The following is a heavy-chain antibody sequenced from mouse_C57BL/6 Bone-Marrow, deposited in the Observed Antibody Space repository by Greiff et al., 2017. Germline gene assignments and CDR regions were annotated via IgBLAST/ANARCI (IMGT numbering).Heavy chain of an antibody. CDR2: ISSGGSYT. CDR1: GFTFSSYG. D-gene: IGHD1-1*01. J-gene: IGHJ2*01. CDR3: ARGFYYGSSFYFDF. Sequence: EVQGVESGGDLVKPGGSLKLSCAASGFTFSSYGMSWVRQTPDKRLEWVATISSGGSYTYYPDSVKGRFTISRDNDKNTLYLQMSSLKSEDTAMYCGARGFYYGSSFYFDFWGQGTTLTVSS. V-gene: IGHV5-6*01.